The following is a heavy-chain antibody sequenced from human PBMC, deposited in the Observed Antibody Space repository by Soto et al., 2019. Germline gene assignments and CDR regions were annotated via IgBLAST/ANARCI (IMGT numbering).Heavy chain of an antibody. CDR2: IWYDGTQK. D-gene: IGHD4-17*01. Sequence: GGSLRLSCEASGFTFNTYSMHWVRQPPGKGLEWLAAIWYDGTQKYNADSVKGRFIISRDNSKKTLYLEMNGLRAEDTAVYYCARAGGTTVTGLWHFDSWGQGTLVTVSS. CDR1: GFTFNTYS. J-gene: IGHJ4*02. V-gene: IGHV3-33*01. CDR3: ARAGGTTVTGLWHFDS.